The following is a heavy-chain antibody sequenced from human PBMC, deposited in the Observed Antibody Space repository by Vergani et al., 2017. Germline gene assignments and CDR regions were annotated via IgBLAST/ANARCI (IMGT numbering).Heavy chain of an antibody. CDR3: ERDGNAYYDLGSGYYTKYYFDY. CDR2: INWNGGSI. J-gene: IGHJ4*02. Sequence: EVQLVESGGGVVRPGGSLRLSCAASRFTFDDYGMSWVRQAPGKGLVWVSGINWNGGSIGYADYVKGRFTISRDNAKNSLYLQMNSLRAEYTALYYCERDGNAYYDLGSGYYTKYYFDYWGQGTLVTVSS. CDR1: RFTFDDYG. V-gene: IGHV3-20*04. D-gene: IGHD3-3*01.